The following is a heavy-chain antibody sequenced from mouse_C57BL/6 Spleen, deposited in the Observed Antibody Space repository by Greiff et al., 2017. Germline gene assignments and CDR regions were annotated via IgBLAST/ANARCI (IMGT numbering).Heavy chain of an antibody. Sequence: VMLVESGAELARPGASVKLSCKASGYTFTSYGISWVKQRTGQGLEWIGEIYPRSGNTYYNEKFKGKATLTADKSSSTAYMELRSLTSEDSAVYFCARWNYDYPYAMDYWGQGTSVTVSS. CDR3: ARWNYDYPYAMDY. V-gene: IGHV1-81*01. CDR2: IYPRSGNT. CDR1: GYTFTSYG. J-gene: IGHJ4*01. D-gene: IGHD2-4*01.